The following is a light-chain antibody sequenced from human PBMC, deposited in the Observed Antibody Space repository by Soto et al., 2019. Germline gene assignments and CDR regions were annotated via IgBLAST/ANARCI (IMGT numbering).Light chain of an antibody. V-gene: IGKV3-15*01. J-gene: IGKJ1*01. CDR3: QQYNNWSPET. CDR2: GAS. CDR1: QSVSSN. Sequence: IVMTQSPATLSVFPGERATLSCRASQSVSSNLAWYQQKPGEAPRLLIYGASTRATGIPARFSGSGSGTEFTLTISSLQSGDFVVYYCQQYNNWSPETFGQGTKV.